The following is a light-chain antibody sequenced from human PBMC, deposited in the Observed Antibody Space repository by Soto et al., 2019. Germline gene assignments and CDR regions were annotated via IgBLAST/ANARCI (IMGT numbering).Light chain of an antibody. J-gene: IGKJ1*01. CDR3: QQYNTIRGT. CDR1: QNVNTW. CDR2: KAL. V-gene: IGKV1-5*03. Sequence: DIQMTQSPSTLSASVGDRVTITCRASQNVNTWLAWYQQKPGKAPKLLIYKALRLEGGVPSRFSGSGSGTKFTLTISSLQPDDLATYYCQQYNTIRGTFGQGTKVEIK.